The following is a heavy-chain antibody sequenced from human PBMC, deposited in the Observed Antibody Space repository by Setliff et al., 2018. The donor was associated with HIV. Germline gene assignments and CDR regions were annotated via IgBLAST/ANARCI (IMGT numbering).Heavy chain of an antibody. CDR3: ARGEKRFLEWLPLDYYYYYYMDV. CDR1: GGTFSGYA. CDR2: IIPIFGTA. J-gene: IGHJ6*03. V-gene: IGHV1-69*13. D-gene: IGHD3-3*01. Sequence: AASVKVSCKASGGTFSGYAISWVRQAPGQGLELMGGIIPIFGTANYAQKFQGRVTITADESTSTAYVELSSLRSEDTAVYYCARGEKRFLEWLPLDYYYYYYMDVWGKGITVTVSS.